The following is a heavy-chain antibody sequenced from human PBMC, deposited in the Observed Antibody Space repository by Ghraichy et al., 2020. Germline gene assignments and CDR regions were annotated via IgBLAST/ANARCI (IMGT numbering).Heavy chain of an antibody. J-gene: IGHJ3*02. Sequence: GGSLRLSCAASGFTFSSYSMNWVRQAPGKGLEWVSSIRGSSSYIFYADSVKGRFTISRDNAKNSLYLQMNSLRAEDTAVYYCARDRDSSSWYRTPGAFDIWGQGTMVTVSS. D-gene: IGHD6-13*01. CDR3: ARDRDSSSWYRTPGAFDI. CDR1: GFTFSSYS. V-gene: IGHV3-21*01. CDR2: IRGSSSYI.